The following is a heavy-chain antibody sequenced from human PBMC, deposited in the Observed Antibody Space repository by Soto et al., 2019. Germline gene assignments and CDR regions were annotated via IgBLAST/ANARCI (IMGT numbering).Heavy chain of an antibody. J-gene: IGHJ4*02. D-gene: IGHD3-22*01. CDR2: IYSGGNT. V-gene: IGHV3-53*01. Sequence: GGSLRLSCAASGFTVSSNYMSWVRQAPGKGLEWVSVIYSGGNTYYTDSVKGRFTISRDKSKNTLYLQMDSLRAEDTAVYYCARIDTMMGAFYFDFWGQGTLVTVSS. CDR1: GFTVSSNY. CDR3: ARIDTMMGAFYFDF.